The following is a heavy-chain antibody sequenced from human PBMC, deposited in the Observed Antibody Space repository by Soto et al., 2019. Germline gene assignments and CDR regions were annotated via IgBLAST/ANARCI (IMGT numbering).Heavy chain of an antibody. J-gene: IGHJ3*02. CDR2: VYPGDSDT. CDR3: ARRGGYCSGGSCYSDPFAFDI. Sequence: GESLKISCNGSGYSFTSYWIGWVRQMPGKGLEWMGIVYPGDSDTRYSPSFQGQVTISADKSISTAYLQWSSLKASDTAMYYCARRGGYCSGGSCYSDPFAFDIWGQGTMVTVSS. D-gene: IGHD2-15*01. CDR1: GYSFTSYW. V-gene: IGHV5-51*01.